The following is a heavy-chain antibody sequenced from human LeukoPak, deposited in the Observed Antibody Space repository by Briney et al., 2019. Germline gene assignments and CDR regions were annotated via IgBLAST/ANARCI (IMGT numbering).Heavy chain of an antibody. J-gene: IGHJ3*02. CDR1: GYTFTVYY. CDR2: INPNSGCT. V-gene: IGHV1-2*02. D-gene: IGHD3-22*01. Sequence: ASVKVSCKASGYTFTVYYMHWVRQAPGQGLEWMGWINPNSGCTNYAQKFQGRVTMTRDTSISTAYMELSRLRSDDTAVYYCARGGRLYDSSGYHAFDIWGQGTMVTVSS. CDR3: ARGGRLYDSSGYHAFDI.